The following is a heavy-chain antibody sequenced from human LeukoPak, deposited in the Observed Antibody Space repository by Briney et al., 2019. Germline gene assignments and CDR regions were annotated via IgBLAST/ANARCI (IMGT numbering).Heavy chain of an antibody. Sequence: SSETLSLTCTVSGGSVSSYFWNWIRQPPGKGLEWIGYIYYSGSTNYNPSLKSRVTMSVDTSQNQFSLKLSSVTAADTAVYYCARRSTWTYYFDNWGQGTLVTVSS. J-gene: IGHJ4*02. CDR2: IYYSGST. CDR1: GGSVSSYF. D-gene: IGHD1-1*01. CDR3: ARRSTWTYYFDN. V-gene: IGHV4-59*08.